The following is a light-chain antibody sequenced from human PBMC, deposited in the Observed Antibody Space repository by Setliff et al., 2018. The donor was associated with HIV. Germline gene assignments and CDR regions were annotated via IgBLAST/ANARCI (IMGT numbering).Light chain of an antibody. V-gene: IGLV2-11*01. CDR3: NSYRSRSTYV. CDR1: SSDVGGYNY. CDR2: DVS. Sequence: QSVLAQPRSVSGSPGQSVTISCTGTSSDVGGYNYVSWYQQHPGKAPKLMIYDVSKRPSGVPDRFSGSKSGTTASLTISGLQAEDEADYYCNSYRSRSTYVFGTGTKVTVL. J-gene: IGLJ1*01.